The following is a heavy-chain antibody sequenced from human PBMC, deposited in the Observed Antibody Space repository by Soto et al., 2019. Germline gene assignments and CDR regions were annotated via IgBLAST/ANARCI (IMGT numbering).Heavy chain of an antibody. CDR1: GFPFSSFS. Sequence: GGSLEPSCAASGFPFSSFSMSWVRQAPGKGLEWVSAISGSGGSTYYADSVKGRFTISRDNSKNTLYLQMNSLRAEDTAVYYCAKELHTSSGWSQVIYWGQGTLVTVSS. V-gene: IGHV3-23*01. CDR3: AKELHTSSGWSQVIY. CDR2: ISGSGGST. J-gene: IGHJ4*02. D-gene: IGHD6-19*01.